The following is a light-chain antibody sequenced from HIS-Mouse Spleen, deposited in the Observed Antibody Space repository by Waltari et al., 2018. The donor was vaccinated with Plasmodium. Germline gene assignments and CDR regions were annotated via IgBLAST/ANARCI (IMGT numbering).Light chain of an antibody. J-gene: IGLJ3*02. V-gene: IGLV3-10*01. Sequence: SYELTHPPSVSLSPGQTARITCSGNALPHTYAYWYQQKSGQAPVLVIYEDSKRPSGITERFSGSSSGTMATLTISGAQVEDEADYYCYSTDSSGNHRVFGGGTKLTVL. CDR3: YSTDSSGNHRV. CDR1: ALPHTY. CDR2: EDS.